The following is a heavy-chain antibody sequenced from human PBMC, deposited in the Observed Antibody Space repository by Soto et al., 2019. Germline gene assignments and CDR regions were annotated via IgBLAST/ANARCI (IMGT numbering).Heavy chain of an antibody. D-gene: IGHD1-26*01. CDR2: ISYDGSNK. CDR1: GFTFSSYG. J-gene: IGHJ6*02. V-gene: IGHV3-30*03. Sequence: PGGSLRLSCAASGFTFSSYGMHWVRQAPGKGLEWVAVISYDGSNKYYADSVKGRFTISRDNSKNTLYLQMNSLRAEDTAVYYCAAERWELLGGYYYYYGMDVWGQGTTVTVSS. CDR3: AAERWELLGGYYYYYGMDV.